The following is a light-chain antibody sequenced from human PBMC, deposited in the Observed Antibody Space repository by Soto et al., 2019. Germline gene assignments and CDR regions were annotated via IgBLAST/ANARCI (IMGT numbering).Light chain of an antibody. V-gene: IGKV1-39*02. CDR2: GAF. Sequence: DIQMSQSPSSLSASVGDRVSITCRASQSIPNYLNWFQQKPGRAPKLLIFGAFSLQSGVPSRFSGSGSGTEFTLTISRLEPEDFAIFYCQKFNNWPPITFGGGTKVDIK. CDR1: QSIPNY. J-gene: IGKJ4*01. CDR3: QKFNNWPPIT.